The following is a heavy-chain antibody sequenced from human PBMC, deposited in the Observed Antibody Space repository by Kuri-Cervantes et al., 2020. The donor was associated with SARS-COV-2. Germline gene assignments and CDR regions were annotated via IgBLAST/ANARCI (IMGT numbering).Heavy chain of an antibody. CDR1: GFTFSSYW. Sequence: GGSLRLSCAASGFTFSSYWMHWVRQAPGKGLVWVSRINSDGSSTSYADSVKGRFTISRDNAKNTLYPQMNSLRAEDTAVYYCARGYDSSGYSLDYWGQGTLVTVSS. D-gene: IGHD3-22*01. CDR3: ARGYDSSGYSLDY. V-gene: IGHV3-74*01. CDR2: INSDGSST. J-gene: IGHJ4*02.